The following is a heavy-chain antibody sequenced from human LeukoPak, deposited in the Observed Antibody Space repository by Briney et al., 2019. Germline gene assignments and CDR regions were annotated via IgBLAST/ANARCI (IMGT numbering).Heavy chain of an antibody. CDR3: AGAVPGMGIDH. D-gene: IGHD6-19*01. Sequence: ASETLSLTCTISGSSVSSYYCSWIRQPPGKELEWIGYVSDGGSSIYSPSLQSRVTISADTSKNQFSLNLTSVTAADTAVYYCAGAVPGMGIDHWGQGTLITVSS. J-gene: IGHJ4*02. V-gene: IGHV4-59*02. CDR1: GSSVSSYY. CDR2: VSDGGSS.